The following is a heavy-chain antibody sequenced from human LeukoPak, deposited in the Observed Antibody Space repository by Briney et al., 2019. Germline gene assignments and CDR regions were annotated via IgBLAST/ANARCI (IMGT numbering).Heavy chain of an antibody. CDR3: AKVPGVATIRFCFDY. Sequence: GGSLRLSCAASGFTFSSYAMSWVRQAPGKGLEWVAAISGSGGTTYYADSVKGRFTVSGHTSKNTRHVQMNSRSSEDTALYYCAKVPGVATIRFCFDYWGKGTLVTVSS. D-gene: IGHD5-12*01. V-gene: IGHV3-23*01. CDR2: ISGSGGTT. J-gene: IGHJ4*02. CDR1: GFTFSSYA.